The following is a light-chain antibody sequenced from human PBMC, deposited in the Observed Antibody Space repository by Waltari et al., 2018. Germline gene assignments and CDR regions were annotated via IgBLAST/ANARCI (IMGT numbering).Light chain of an antibody. CDR1: QSITNY. V-gene: IGKV3-11*01. CDR3: QQRSNWPLLT. J-gene: IGKJ4*01. Sequence: EIVLTQSPATLSLSPGERATLSCRASQSITNYLAWYHQKRGQAPRLLISDASNRATGIPARFSGSGSGTDFTLTISGLEPEDFAVYYCQQRSNWPLLTFGGGTKVEIK. CDR2: DAS.